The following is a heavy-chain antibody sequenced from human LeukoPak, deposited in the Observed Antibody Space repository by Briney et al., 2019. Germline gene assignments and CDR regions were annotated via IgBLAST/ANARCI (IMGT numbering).Heavy chain of an antibody. V-gene: IGHV1-18*01. Sequence: GASVKVSCKASGYTFTSYGISWVRQAPGQGLEWMGWISAYNGNTDYAQKLQGRVTMTTDTSTSTAYTELRSLRSDDTAVYYCARDCSGGSCSYNWFDPWGQGTLVTVSS. CDR1: GYTFTSYG. D-gene: IGHD2-15*01. CDR3: ARDCSGGSCSYNWFDP. CDR2: ISAYNGNT. J-gene: IGHJ5*02.